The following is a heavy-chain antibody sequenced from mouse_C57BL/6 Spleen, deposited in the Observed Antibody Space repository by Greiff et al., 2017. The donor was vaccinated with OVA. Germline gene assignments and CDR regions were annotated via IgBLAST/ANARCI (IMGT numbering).Heavy chain of an antibody. J-gene: IGHJ2*01. V-gene: IGHV14-2*01. D-gene: IGHD2-4*01. CDR3: ALIYYDYDVRFDY. CDR2: IDPEDGET. CDR1: GFNIKDYY. Sequence: VHVKQSGAELVKPGASVKLSCTASGFNIKDYYMHWVKQRTEQGLEWIGRIDPEDGETKYAPKFQGKATITADTSSNTAYLQLSSLTSEDTAVYYCALIYYDYDVRFDYWGQGTTLTVSS.